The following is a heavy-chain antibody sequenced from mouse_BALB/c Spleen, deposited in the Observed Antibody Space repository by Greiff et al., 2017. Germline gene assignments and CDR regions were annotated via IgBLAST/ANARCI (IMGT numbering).Heavy chain of an antibody. J-gene: IGHJ4*01. CDR3: GKDRGAMDY. CDR2: IRNKANGYTT. CDR1: GFTFTDYY. V-gene: IGHV7-3*02. Sequence: EVHLVESGGGLVQPGGSLRLSCATSGFTFTDYYMSWVRQPPGKALEWLGFIRNKANGYTTEYSASVKGRFTISRDNSQSILYLQMNTLRAEDSATYYWGKDRGAMDYWGQGTSVTVSS.